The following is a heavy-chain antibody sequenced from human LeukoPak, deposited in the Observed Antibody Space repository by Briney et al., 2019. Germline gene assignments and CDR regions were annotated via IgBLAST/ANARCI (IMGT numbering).Heavy chain of an antibody. V-gene: IGHV3-7*01. CDR1: GFNFSNYW. CDR3: ARALSHCLDY. D-gene: IGHD3-16*01. J-gene: IGHJ4*02. Sequence: GGFLRLSCVVSGFNFSNYWMNWVRQAPGKGLEWVTNIKHDGSEKYYVDSVKGRFSISRDNAKKSLYLQMNSLRAEDTAVYYCARALSHCLDYWGQGTLVTVSS. CDR2: IKHDGSEK.